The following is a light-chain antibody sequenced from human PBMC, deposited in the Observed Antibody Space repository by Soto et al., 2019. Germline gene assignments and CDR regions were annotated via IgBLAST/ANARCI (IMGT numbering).Light chain of an antibody. J-gene: IGKJ4*01. Sequence: EILLTQSPGTLSLSPGDRATLSCRASQSLGSTFLAWYQQKSGQSPRLLIYGASDRATDIPDRFSGSGSGAGFTLTISRLEPEDFAVYFCHQYGTLPLSFGGGTKVEIK. V-gene: IGKV3-20*01. CDR1: QSLGSTF. CDR3: HQYGTLPLS. CDR2: GAS.